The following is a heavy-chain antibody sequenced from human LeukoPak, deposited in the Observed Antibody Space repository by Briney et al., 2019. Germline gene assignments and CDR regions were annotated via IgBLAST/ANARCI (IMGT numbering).Heavy chain of an antibody. J-gene: IGHJ4*02. CDR1: VGSINSYY. V-gene: IGHV4-59*07. Sequence: ADTLSLTCTLSVGSINSYYWSWLRQPPEEGLEWIGYIYYSGSTNYNPSLKSRVTISVDTSKNQFSLKLSSVTAADTAVYCCARVDPDSSSTLEVFDYWGQGTLVTVSS. D-gene: IGHD6-6*01. CDR3: ARVDPDSSSTLEVFDY. CDR2: IYYSGST.